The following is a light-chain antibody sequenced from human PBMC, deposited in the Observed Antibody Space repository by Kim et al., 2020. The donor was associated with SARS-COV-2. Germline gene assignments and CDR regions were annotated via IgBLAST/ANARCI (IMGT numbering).Light chain of an antibody. J-gene: IGLJ1*01. CDR1: SSGVGNSNH. V-gene: IGLV2-14*04. CDR3: NSFTSIKTYV. Sequence: GQSITITCTGRSSGVGNSNHVSWYQQHPGKAPKVVIYDVGQRPSGVSNRFSGSKLDNTASLTISGLQAEDEADYYSNSFTSIKTYVFGTGTKVTVL. CDR2: DVG.